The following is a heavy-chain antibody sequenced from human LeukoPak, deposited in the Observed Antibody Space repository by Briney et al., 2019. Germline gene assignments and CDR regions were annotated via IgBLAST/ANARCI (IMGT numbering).Heavy chain of an antibody. V-gene: IGHV4-39*07. CDR3: ARDGDIVVVVADNWFDP. Sequence: PSETLSLTCTVSGGSISSSSYYWSWIRQPPGKGLEWIGEINHSGSTNYNSSLKSRVTISVDTSKNQFSLKLSSVTAADTAVYYCARDGDIVVVVADNWFDPWGQGTLVTVSS. CDR1: GGSISSSSYY. J-gene: IGHJ5*02. CDR2: INHSGST. D-gene: IGHD2-15*01.